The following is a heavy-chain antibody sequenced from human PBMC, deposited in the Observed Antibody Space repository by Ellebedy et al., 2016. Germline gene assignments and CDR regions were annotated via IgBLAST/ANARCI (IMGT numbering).Heavy chain of an antibody. CDR2: IYPGDSDT. J-gene: IGHJ3*02. V-gene: IGHV5-51*01. CDR3: ARLRPPHTISGSYYGAFDI. CDR1: GYSFTSYW. Sequence: GESLKISCKGSGYSFTSYWIGWVRQMPGKGLEWMGIIYPGDSDTRYSPSFQGQVTISADKSISTAYLQWSSLKASDTAMYYCARLRPPHTISGSYYGAFDIWGQGTMVTVSS. D-gene: IGHD1-26*01.